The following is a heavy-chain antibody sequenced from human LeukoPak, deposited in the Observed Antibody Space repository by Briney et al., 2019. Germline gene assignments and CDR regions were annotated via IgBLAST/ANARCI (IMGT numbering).Heavy chain of an antibody. J-gene: IGHJ4*02. V-gene: IGHV4-59*08. CDR3: ARHRRPGGFDSPPRD. CDR1: DDSISSYY. D-gene: IGHD5-12*01. CDR2: IYYSGTT. Sequence: KPSETLSLTCSVSDDSISSYYWSWFRQPPGKGLEYIGYIYYSGTTNYNPSLKSRVTMSVDTSRNQVSLRPTSVPAADTAVYYCARHRRPGGFDSPPRDWRQGSLVTVSS.